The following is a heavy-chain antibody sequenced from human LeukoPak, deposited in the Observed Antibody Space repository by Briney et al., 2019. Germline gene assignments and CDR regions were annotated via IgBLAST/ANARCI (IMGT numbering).Heavy chain of an antibody. Sequence: SETLSLTCTLSGGSISSYYWSWIRQPPGKGLGWLAYIHNSGRTNYNPSLKSRLTISLDTSKSQLSLNVRSVTAADTAVYYCARHFPYDSGGYQDDFDIWGQGTMVTVSS. V-gene: IGHV4-59*08. CDR2: IHNSGRT. CDR1: GGSISSYY. D-gene: IGHD3-22*01. J-gene: IGHJ3*02. CDR3: ARHFPYDSGGYQDDFDI.